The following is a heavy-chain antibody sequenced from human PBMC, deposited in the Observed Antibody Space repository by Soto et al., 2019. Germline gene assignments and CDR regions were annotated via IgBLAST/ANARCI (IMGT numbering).Heavy chain of an antibody. D-gene: IGHD6-13*01. CDR1: GFTFDDYA. V-gene: IGHV3-9*01. CDR3: VKDESINWYSGHFRH. Sequence: EVQLVESGGGLVQPGRSLRLSCAASGFTFDDYAIHWVRQVPGKGLEWVSGINWNSGSIGYGDSVKGRFAISRDNAKNSLHLQMNSLSAEDTAFYYCVKDESINWYSGHFRHWGQGTLVTGSS. CDR2: INWNSGSI. J-gene: IGHJ1*01.